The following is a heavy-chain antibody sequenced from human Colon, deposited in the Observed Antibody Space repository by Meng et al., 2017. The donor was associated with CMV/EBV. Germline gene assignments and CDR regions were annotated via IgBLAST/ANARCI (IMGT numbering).Heavy chain of an antibody. CDR2: INSDGSRT. V-gene: IGHV3-74*01. Sequence: LSCAASGFSFSSYWMPWVRHAPGKGMVWVSNINSDGSRTSYADSVKGRFTISRDNAKNTLYLQMNSLRAEDTAIYYCARDRGYSADYWGQGTLVTVSS. CDR3: ARDRGYSADY. CDR1: GFSFSSYW. J-gene: IGHJ4*02. D-gene: IGHD5-18*01.